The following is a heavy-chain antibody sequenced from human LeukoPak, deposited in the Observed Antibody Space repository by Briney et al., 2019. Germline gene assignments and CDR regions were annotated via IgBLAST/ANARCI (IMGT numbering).Heavy chain of an antibody. J-gene: IGHJ4*02. CDR1: GGSISSSSYY. Sequence: PSETLSLTCTVSGGSISSSSYYWGWIRQPPGKGLEWIGSIYYSGSTYYNPSLKSRVTISVDTPKNQFSLKLSSVTAADTAVYYCASVTLSMVRGVIIDYYFDYWGQGTLVTVSS. CDR3: ASVTLSMVRGVIIDYYFDY. CDR2: IYYSGST. V-gene: IGHV4-39*07. D-gene: IGHD3-10*01.